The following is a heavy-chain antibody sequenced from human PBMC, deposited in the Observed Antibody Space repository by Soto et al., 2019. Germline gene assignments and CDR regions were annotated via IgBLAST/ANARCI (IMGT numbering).Heavy chain of an antibody. Sequence: GGSLRLSCAASGFTFSSYSMNWVRQAPGRGLEWVAAISGTSDYIYYADSVKGRFTISRDNAKTSLYIQMNSLRAEDTAVYYCARDHRYCSGSSCRPYYYYYGMDVWGQGTTVTVSS. J-gene: IGHJ6*02. V-gene: IGHV3-21*01. D-gene: IGHD2-15*01. CDR1: GFTFSSYS. CDR3: ARDHRYCSGSSCRPYYYYYGMDV. CDR2: ISGTSDYI.